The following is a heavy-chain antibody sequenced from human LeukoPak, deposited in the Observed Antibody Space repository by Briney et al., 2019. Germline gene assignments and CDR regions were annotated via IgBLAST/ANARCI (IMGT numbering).Heavy chain of an antibody. J-gene: IGHJ4*02. D-gene: IGHD3-10*01. CDR2: ILYDGSNK. Sequence: GGFLRLSCAASGFTFSKNGMHWVRQAPGKGLEWVAVILYDGSNKYYADSVEGRFTIFRDDSEKTVYLQMNSLRAEDAAVYYCAKDRGYGSGALDNWGQGTLVTVSS. CDR1: GFTFSKNG. CDR3: AKDRGYGSGALDN. V-gene: IGHV3-30*18.